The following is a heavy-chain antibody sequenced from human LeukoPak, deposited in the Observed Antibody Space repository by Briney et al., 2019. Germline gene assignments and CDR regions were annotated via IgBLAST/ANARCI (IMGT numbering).Heavy chain of an antibody. D-gene: IGHD2-2*01. CDR3: ARVPSGVVEPPTRGDYFDF. J-gene: IGHJ4*02. V-gene: IGHV4-34*01. Sequence: SETLSLTCAVYGGSFSGYYWSWIRKPPGKGQECIGEINPSGRTNYNPSLKSRVTISVDTSKNQFSLKWSSVTAADTAVYYCARVPSGVVEPPTRGDYFDFWGQGTLVTVSS. CDR1: GGSFSGYY. CDR2: INPSGRT.